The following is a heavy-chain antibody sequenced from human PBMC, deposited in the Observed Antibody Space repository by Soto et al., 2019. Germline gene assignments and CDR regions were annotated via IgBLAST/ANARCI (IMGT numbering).Heavy chain of an antibody. CDR2: VIPIFGSA. CDR1: GGTFSSYA. CDR3: ARDGSSSWYFDY. D-gene: IGHD6-13*01. Sequence: SSVKGSCKASGGTFSSYAISWVRQAPGQGLEWMGGVIPIFGSAKYAQKVQGRGTITADEYTSTAYMELRSLRSEDTAVYYCARDGSSSWYFDYWGQGTLVTVSS. J-gene: IGHJ4*02. V-gene: IGHV1-69*13.